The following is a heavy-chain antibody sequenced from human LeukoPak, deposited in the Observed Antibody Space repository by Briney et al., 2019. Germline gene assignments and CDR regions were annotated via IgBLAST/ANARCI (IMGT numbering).Heavy chain of an antibody. CDR3: TKDGVVRGLGPYYFDS. CDR1: GFTFTSYA. J-gene: IGHJ4*02. CDR2: ISYSGGTT. Sequence: GGSLGLSCASSGFTFTSYAVSWVRQAPGKGLEWVSTISYSGGTTYHTDSVKGRFTISRDISKNTVYLQMNSLKAEDTAVYYCTKDGVVRGLGPYYFDSWGQGSLVTVSS. V-gene: IGHV3-23*01. D-gene: IGHD3-10*01.